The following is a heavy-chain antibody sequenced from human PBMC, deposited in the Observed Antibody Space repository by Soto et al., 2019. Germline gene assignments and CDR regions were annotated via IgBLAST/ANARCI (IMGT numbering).Heavy chain of an antibody. CDR3: AHSSSGYYTYYFDY. V-gene: IGHV2-5*02. J-gene: IGHJ4*02. D-gene: IGHD3-22*01. CDR1: GFSLSTIGVG. Sequence: SGPTLVNPTQTLTLTCTFSGFSLSTIGVGVGWIRQPPGKALEWLALIFWDDDKRYSPSLKTRLTITKDTSKNQVVLTMTNMDPVDKATYYCAHSSSGYYTYYFDYWGQGTRATVSS. CDR2: IFWDDDK.